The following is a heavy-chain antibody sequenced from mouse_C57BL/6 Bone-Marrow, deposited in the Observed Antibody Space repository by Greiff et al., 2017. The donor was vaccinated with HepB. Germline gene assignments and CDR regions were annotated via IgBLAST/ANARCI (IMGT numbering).Heavy chain of an antibody. J-gene: IGHJ2*01. CDR1: GYTFTSYG. D-gene: IGHD2-10*01. Sequence: VQLVESGAELARPGASVKLSCKASGYTFTSYGISWVKQRTGQGLEWIGEIYPRSGNTYYNEKFKGKATLTADKSSSTAYMELRSLTPEDSAVYFCARSPLPPFDYWGQGTTLTVSS. CDR3: ARSPLPPFDY. CDR2: IYPRSGNT. V-gene: IGHV1-81*01.